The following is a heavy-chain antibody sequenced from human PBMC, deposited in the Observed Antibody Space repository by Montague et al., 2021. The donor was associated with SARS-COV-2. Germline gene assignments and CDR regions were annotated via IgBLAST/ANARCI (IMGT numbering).Heavy chain of an antibody. CDR1: SASITSSTYY. D-gene: IGHD6-19*01. J-gene: IGHJ4*02. CDR2: IYYTGNT. CDR3: ARHTSAWYDYFED. Sequence: SETRSLTCTVSSASITSSTYYWGWIRQPPGKGLEWIGNIYYTGNTYYNTSLQNRLPMSVDTSRNQFSLKLRSVTAADTAIYYCARHTSAWYDYFEDWGQGTLVTVSS. V-gene: IGHV4-39*01.